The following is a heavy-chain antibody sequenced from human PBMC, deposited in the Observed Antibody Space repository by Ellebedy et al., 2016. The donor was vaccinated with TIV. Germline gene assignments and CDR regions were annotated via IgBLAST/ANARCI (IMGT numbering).Heavy chain of an antibody. J-gene: IGHJ4*02. CDR3: ARELAGGVPAAFDN. D-gene: IGHD2-2*01. CDR2: ISGSGHST. V-gene: IGHV3-9*01. CDR1: GFTFHYYG. Sequence: PGGSLRLSCAASGFTFHYYGMHWVRQLPGRGPVWVSGISGSGHSTDYADSVKGRFTISRDNAKNSLYLQMNSLGPEDTALYYCARELAGGVPAAFDNWGQGTLVTVSS.